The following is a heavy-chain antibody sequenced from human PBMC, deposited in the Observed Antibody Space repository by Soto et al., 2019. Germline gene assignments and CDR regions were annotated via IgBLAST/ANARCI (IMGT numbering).Heavy chain of an antibody. J-gene: IGHJ4*02. V-gene: IGHV3-23*03. CDR1: GFTFRAYA. D-gene: IGHD2-15*01. CDR2: IVGDASSI. CDR3: AKDLRPDGRYDLDY. Sequence: GGSLRLSCAAYGFTFRAYAMNWVRQAPGKGLEWVAVIVGDASSIDYADSVKGRFTISRDNSKNIMYLQMTSLKVEDTATYFCAKDLRPDGRYDLDYWGQGTQVTVSS.